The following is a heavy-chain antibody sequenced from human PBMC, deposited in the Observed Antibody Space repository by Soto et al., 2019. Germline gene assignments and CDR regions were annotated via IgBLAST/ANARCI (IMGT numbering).Heavy chain of an antibody. CDR1: GFTFSSYW. Sequence: EVQLVESGGGLVQPGESLRLSCAASGFTFSSYWMTWVRQAPGKGLEWVANIKQDGGEKYYLDSVKGRFTISRDNAKNLLYWQVYNLRIEDTAVYYCARETGFLLNSRYCNDRSCPEDYWGQGALVTVSS. V-gene: IGHV3-7*01. J-gene: IGHJ4*02. CDR3: ARETGFLLNSRYCNDRSCPEDY. CDR2: IKQDGGEK. D-gene: IGHD3-22*01.